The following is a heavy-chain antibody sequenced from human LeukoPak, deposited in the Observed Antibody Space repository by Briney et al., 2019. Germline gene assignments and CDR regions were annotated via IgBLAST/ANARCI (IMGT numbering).Heavy chain of an antibody. CDR3: AKGGVTSGWATPFDS. Sequence: GRPLRLSCEASGFTFSSFGMHWVRQAPGKGLEWVAVIWNDGSNKYYADSVKGRFTISRDNSRNTLYLQMNSLRDEDTAVYYCAKGGVTSGWATPFDSWAREPWSPSPQ. D-gene: IGHD6-19*01. J-gene: IGHJ4*02. CDR1: GFTFSSFG. CDR2: IWNDGSNK. V-gene: IGHV3-33*03.